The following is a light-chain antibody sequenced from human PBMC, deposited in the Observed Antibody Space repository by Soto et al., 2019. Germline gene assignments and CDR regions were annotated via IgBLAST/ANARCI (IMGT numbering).Light chain of an antibody. Sequence: QSVLTQPASVSGSPGQSITISCTGTSSDVGGYNYVSWYQQHPGKAPKPMIYEVSNRPSGVSNRFSGSKSGNTASLTISGLQAEDEADYYCCSNAGSYTFVFGAGTKVTVL. V-gene: IGLV2-14*01. CDR1: SSDVGGYNY. CDR3: CSNAGSYTFV. CDR2: EVS. J-gene: IGLJ1*01.